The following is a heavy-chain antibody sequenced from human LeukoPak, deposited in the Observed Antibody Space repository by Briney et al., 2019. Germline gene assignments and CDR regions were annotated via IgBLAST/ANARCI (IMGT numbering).Heavy chain of an antibody. CDR2: IKEDGSEK. Sequence: GGSLRLSCAASGFTLSIYWMSWVRQAPGKGLEWVANIKEDGSEKYYVDSVKGRFTISRDNAKNSLYLHMNSLTAEDTAMYYCARDWVAGVPFDAFDIWGQGTMVSVSS. D-gene: IGHD3-10*01. V-gene: IGHV3-7*03. CDR1: GFTLSIYW. J-gene: IGHJ3*02. CDR3: ARDWVAGVPFDAFDI.